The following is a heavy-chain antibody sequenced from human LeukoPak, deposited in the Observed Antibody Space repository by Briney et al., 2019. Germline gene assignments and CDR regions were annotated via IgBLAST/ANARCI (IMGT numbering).Heavy chain of an antibody. CDR3: ARDRHGSGTYNYYGMDV. V-gene: IGHV1-46*01. Sequence: ASVKVSCTASGYTFITYYMHWVRQAPGQGLEWLGIINPSGGSTSYAQKFQGRVTITRDTSTSTVYMEVSSLRSEDTAVYYCARDRHGSGTYNYYGMDVWGQGTTVTVSS. D-gene: IGHD3-10*01. CDR2: INPSGGST. J-gene: IGHJ6*02. CDR1: GYTFITYY.